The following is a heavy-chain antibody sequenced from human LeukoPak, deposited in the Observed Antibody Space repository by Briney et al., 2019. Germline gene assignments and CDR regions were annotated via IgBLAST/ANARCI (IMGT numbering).Heavy chain of an antibody. CDR1: GFTFSSYS. CDR2: ISSSSSYI. CDR3: VRDEYCSSITCPMDV. D-gene: IGHD2-2*01. V-gene: IGHV3-21*04. J-gene: IGHJ6*03. Sequence: GGSLRLSCAASGFTFSSYSMNWVRQAPGKGLEWVSSISSSSSYIYYADSVKGRFTISRDNAKNSLYLQMNSLRPEDTALYHCVRDEYCSSITCPMDVWGKGTTVTVSS.